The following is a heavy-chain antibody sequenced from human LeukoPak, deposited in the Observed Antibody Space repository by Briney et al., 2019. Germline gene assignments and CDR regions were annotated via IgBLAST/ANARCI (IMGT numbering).Heavy chain of an antibody. Sequence: ASVKVSCKVSGYTLTELSMHWVRQAPGKGLEWMGWMNPNSGNTGYAQKSQGRVTMTRNTSISTAYMELSSLRSEDTAVYYCARVNARRVAGTNFDYWGQGTLVTVSS. CDR3: ARVNARRVAGTNFDY. V-gene: IGHV1-8*01. J-gene: IGHJ4*02. CDR1: GYTLTELS. CDR2: MNPNSGNT. D-gene: IGHD6-19*01.